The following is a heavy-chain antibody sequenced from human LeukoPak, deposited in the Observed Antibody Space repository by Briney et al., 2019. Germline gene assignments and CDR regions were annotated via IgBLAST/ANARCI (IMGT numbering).Heavy chain of an antibody. CDR1: GFTLSSYG. V-gene: IGHV3-30*02. D-gene: IGHD3-10*01. J-gene: IGHJ6*02. Sequence: GGSLRLSCAASGFTLSSYGMHWVRQAPGKGLEWVAFIRYDGSNKYYADSVKGRFTISRDNSKNTLYLQMNSLRAEDTAVYYCAKSTMVRGVISYAGYYGMDVWGQGTTVTVSS. CDR2: IRYDGSNK. CDR3: AKSTMVRGVISYAGYYGMDV.